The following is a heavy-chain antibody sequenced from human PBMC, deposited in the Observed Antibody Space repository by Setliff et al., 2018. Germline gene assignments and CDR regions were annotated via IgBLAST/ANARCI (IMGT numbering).Heavy chain of an antibody. CDR1: GGSISSSSYY. D-gene: IGHD4-17*01. CDR3: ARDRVTTLENYYYYHGMDV. CDR2: IYYSGST. V-gene: IGHV4-39*07. Sequence: SETLSLTCTVSGGSISSSSYYWGWIRQPPGKGLEWIGSIYYSGSTYYNPSLKSQVTISVDTSKNQFSLKLSSVTAADTAVYYCARDRVTTLENYYYYHGMDVWGQGTTVTVSS. J-gene: IGHJ6*02.